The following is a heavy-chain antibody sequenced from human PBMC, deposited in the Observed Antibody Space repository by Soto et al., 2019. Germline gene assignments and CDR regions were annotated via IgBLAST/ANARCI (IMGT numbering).Heavy chain of an antibody. CDR2: IYHSGST. V-gene: IGHV4-30-2*01. D-gene: IGHD2-2*01. CDR1: GGSISSGGYY. Sequence: QLQLQESGSGLVKPSQTLSLTCAVSGGSISSGGYYWSWIRQPPGKGLEGMGYIYHSGSTYYNTSLKSRVTISEDRSENQFSLKLSSVTAADTAVYYCARVPDYLGQGTLVTVSS. J-gene: IGHJ4*02. CDR3: ARVPDY.